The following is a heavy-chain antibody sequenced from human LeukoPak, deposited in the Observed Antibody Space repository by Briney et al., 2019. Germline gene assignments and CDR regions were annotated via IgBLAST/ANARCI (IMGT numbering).Heavy chain of an antibody. Sequence: SQTLSLTCAISGDSVSSNSAAWNWIRQSPSRGLEWLGRTYYRSKWYNDYAVSVKSRITINPDTSKNQFSLQLNSVTPEDTAVYYCARGLSHDYGDYADALDIWGQGTMVTVSS. CDR2: TYYRSKWYN. J-gene: IGHJ3*02. V-gene: IGHV6-1*01. D-gene: IGHD4-17*01. CDR3: ARGLSHDYGDYADALDI. CDR1: GDSVSSNSAA.